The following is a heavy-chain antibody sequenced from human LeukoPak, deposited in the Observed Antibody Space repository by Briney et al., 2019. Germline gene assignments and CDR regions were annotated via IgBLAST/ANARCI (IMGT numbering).Heavy chain of an antibody. D-gene: IGHD3-22*01. CDR2: MNPNSGNT. J-gene: IGHJ4*02. V-gene: IGHV1-8*01. CDR1: GYTFTSYD. CDR3: ARESYYYDSSGYYYTY. Sequence: ASVKVSCKASGYTFTSYDINWVRQATGQGLEWMGWMNPNSGNTGYAQKFQGRVTITRDTSASTAYMELSSLRSEDTAVYYCARESYYYDSSGYYYTYWGQGTLVTVSS.